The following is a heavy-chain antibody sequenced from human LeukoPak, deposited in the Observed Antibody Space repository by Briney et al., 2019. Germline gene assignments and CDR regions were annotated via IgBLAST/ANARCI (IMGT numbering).Heavy chain of an antibody. V-gene: IGHV4-4*07. D-gene: IGHD3-10*01. CDR2: IYTSGST. J-gene: IGHJ3*02. CDR1: GDSISSDY. CDR3: ARWFGELFFGAFDI. Sequence: SETLSLTCAVSGDSISSDYWSWIRQPAGKGLEWIGRIYTSGSTNYNPSLKSRVTMSVDTSKNQFSLKLSSVTAADTAVYYCARWFGELFFGAFDIWGQGTMVTVSS.